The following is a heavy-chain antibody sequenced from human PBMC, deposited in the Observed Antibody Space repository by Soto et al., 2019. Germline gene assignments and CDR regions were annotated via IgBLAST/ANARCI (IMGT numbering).Heavy chain of an antibody. Sequence: GGSLRLSCVPSGFPFSNAWITWVRQVPGKGLEWVGRVKSKTDGGSSDYAAAVKGRFAVSRDDSRNIVYLQMNSLKIEDTGVYYCTTDSRTSLPEIRFDYWGHGTQVTVSS. CDR1: GFPFSNAW. V-gene: IGHV3-15*07. CDR3: TTDSRTSLPEIRFDY. D-gene: IGHD2-8*01. J-gene: IGHJ4*01. CDR2: VKSKTDGGSS.